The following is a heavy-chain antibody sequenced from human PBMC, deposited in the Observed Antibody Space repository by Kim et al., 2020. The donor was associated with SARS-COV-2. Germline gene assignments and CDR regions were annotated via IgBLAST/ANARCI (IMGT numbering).Heavy chain of an antibody. CDR3: AKVGVSGPGY. CDR2: I. D-gene: IGHD6-19*01. J-gene: IGHJ4*02. V-gene: IGHV3-48*02. Sequence: IYYADSVKCRYTSSRANAKNSLYVQMNSLRDEDTAVYYCAKVGVSGPGYWGQGTLVTVSS.